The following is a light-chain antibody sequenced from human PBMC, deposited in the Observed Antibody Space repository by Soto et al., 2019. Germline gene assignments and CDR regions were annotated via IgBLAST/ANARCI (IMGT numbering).Light chain of an antibody. CDR1: QSVSSNF. CDR3: QQYCYSPLT. Sequence: EIVLTQSPGTLSLSPGERATLSCRASQSVSSNFLAWYQQKPDQAPRLLIYGASNRATGIPDRFSGSGSGTDFSLTISRLEPEDFAVYYCQQYCYSPLTFGGGTKVEIK. V-gene: IGKV3-20*01. CDR2: GAS. J-gene: IGKJ4*01.